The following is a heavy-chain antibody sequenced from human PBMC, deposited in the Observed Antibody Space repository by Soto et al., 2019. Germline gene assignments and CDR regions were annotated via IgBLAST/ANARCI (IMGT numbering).Heavy chain of an antibody. Sequence: PGGSLRLSCAASGFTFSDYYMSWIRQAPGKGLEWVSYISSSGSTIYYADSVKGRFTISRDNAKNSLYLQMNSLRAEDTAVYYCAREGYYYDSSGYYSYYYYYGMDVWGQGTTVTVSS. J-gene: IGHJ6*02. CDR3: AREGYYYDSSGYYSYYYYYGMDV. D-gene: IGHD3-22*01. V-gene: IGHV3-11*01. CDR1: GFTFSDYY. CDR2: ISSSGSTI.